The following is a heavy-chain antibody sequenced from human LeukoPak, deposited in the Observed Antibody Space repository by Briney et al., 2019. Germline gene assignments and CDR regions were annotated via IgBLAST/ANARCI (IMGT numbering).Heavy chain of an antibody. Sequence: PSETLSLTCTVSGGSISSGDYYWSWIRQPPGKGLEWIGYIYYSGSTYYNPSLKSRVTISVDTSKNQFSLKLSSVTAADTAVYYCARGSCSSTFRCYEFDYWGQGTLVTVSS. D-gene: IGHD2-2*01. CDR1: GGSISSGDYY. CDR2: IYYSGST. J-gene: IGHJ4*02. V-gene: IGHV4-30-4*01. CDR3: ARGSCSSTFRCYEFDY.